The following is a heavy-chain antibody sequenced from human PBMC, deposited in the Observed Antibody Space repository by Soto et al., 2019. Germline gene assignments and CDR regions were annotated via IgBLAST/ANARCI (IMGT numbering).Heavy chain of an antibody. V-gene: IGHV1-2*04. J-gene: IGHJ4*02. Sequence: ASVKVSCKASGYTFTGYYMHWVRQAPGQGLEWMGWINPNSGGTNYAQKFQGWVTMTRDTSISTAYMELSRLRSDDTAVYYCARGAYYDILTGYFGYWGQGTLVTVSS. CDR1: GYTFTGYY. CDR3: ARGAYYDILTGYFGY. D-gene: IGHD3-9*01. CDR2: INPNSGGT.